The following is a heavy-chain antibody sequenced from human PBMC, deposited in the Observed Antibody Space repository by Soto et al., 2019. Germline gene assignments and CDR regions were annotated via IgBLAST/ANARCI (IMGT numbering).Heavy chain of an antibody. J-gene: IGHJ5*02. CDR1: GFTFSSYS. D-gene: IGHD3-9*01. V-gene: IGHV3-48*01. CDR2: ISSSSSTI. CDR3: ARDTAHYDILTGFDP. Sequence: AGGSLRLSCAASGFTFSSYSMNWVRQAPGKGLEWVSYISSSSSTIYYADSVKGRFTISRDNAKNSLYLQMNSLRAEDTAVYYCARDTAHYDILTGFDPWGQGTLVTVSS.